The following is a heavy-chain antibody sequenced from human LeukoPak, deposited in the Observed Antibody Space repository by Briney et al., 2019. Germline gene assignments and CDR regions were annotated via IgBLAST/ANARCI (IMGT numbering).Heavy chain of an antibody. CDR3: ARIGCSATSCYLDP. D-gene: IGHD2-2*01. V-gene: IGHV5-51*01. CDR2: IYPDDSDT. Sequence: GESLKISCQGSGNIFGSYWIGWVRQMPGKGLEWMGIIYPDDSDTRYRPSFQGQVTISADKSISTVYLQWSSLKASDTAMYYCARIGCSATSCYLDPWGQGTLVTVSS. CDR1: GNIFGSYW. J-gene: IGHJ5*02.